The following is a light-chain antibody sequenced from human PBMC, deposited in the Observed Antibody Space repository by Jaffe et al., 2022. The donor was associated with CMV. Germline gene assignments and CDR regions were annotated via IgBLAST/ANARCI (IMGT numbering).Light chain of an antibody. CDR2: GAS. J-gene: IGKJ2*01. CDR3: QQTYNTPYT. Sequence: DIQMTQSPSSLSASVGDRVTITCRASQSINTYLYWFQQKPGQAPKLLIFGASSLQSGVPLRFSGSGSGTHFTLTINSLQPEDSATFYCQQTYNTPYTFGQGTKLEIK. V-gene: IGKV1-39*01. CDR1: QSINTY.